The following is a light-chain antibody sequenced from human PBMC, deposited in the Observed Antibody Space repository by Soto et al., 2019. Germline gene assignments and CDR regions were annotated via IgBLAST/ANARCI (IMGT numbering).Light chain of an antibody. CDR2: AAS. CDR3: QQVSSFPYT. Sequence: DIQMTQSPSSVSASVGDRVTITCRASQPISSWLAWYQQKAGKAPKLLIFAASSLQTAVPSRFSGSGSGTGFTLTINSLQPEDSATYYCQQVSSFPYTFGQGTKLEI. J-gene: IGKJ2*01. CDR1: QPISSW. V-gene: IGKV1-12*01.